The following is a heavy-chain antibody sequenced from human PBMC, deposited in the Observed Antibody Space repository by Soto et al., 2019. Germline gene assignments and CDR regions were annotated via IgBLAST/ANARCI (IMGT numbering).Heavy chain of an antibody. Sequence: EVQLVESGGGLVQPGGSLRLSCAASGFTFSSYSMNWVRQAPGKGLEWVSYISSSSSTIYYADSVKGRFTISRDNAKKSLYLQMNSLRDEDTAVYYCARADYGGGRYYYYYGMDVWGQGTTVTVSS. D-gene: IGHD4-17*01. J-gene: IGHJ6*02. V-gene: IGHV3-48*02. CDR2: ISSSSSTI. CDR1: GFTFSSYS. CDR3: ARADYGGGRYYYYYGMDV.